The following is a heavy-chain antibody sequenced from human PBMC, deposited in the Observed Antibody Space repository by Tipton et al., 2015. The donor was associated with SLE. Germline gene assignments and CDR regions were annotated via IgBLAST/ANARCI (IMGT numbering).Heavy chain of an antibody. Sequence: LRLSCTVSGYSISSGYYWGWIRQPPGKGLEWIGSIYHSGSTYYNPSLKSRVTISVDTSKNQFSLKLSSVTAADTAVYYCARAGSAFDIWGQGTMVTVSS. V-gene: IGHV4-38-2*02. J-gene: IGHJ3*02. D-gene: IGHD1-26*01. CDR3: ARAGSAFDI. CDR1: GYSISSGYY. CDR2: IYHSGST.